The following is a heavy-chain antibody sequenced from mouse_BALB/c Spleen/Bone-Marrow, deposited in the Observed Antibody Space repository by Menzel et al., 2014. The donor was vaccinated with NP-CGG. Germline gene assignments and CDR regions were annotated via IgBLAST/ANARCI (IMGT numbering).Heavy chain of an antibody. CDR3: TRSGSLGAMDY. CDR1: GYSFTSYW. J-gene: IGHJ4*01. Sequence: EVQLQQSGTVLARPGASVKMSCKASGYSFTSYWMHWVKQRPGQGLEWIGAIYPGNSDTSYNQKFKGKAKLTAVTSASTAHMELSSLTNEDSAVYYCTRSGSLGAMDYWGQGTSVTVSS. CDR2: IYPGNSDT. V-gene: IGHV1-5*01. D-gene: IGHD3-1*01.